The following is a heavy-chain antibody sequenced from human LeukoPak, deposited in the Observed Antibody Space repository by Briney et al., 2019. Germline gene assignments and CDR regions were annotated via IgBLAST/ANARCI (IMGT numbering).Heavy chain of an antibody. CDR3: AAEHCTSSSCSFDY. J-gene: IGHJ4*02. Sequence: KTSETLSLTCTVSGGSISSHYWSWIRQPPGKGLEWIGYMYYSGSTNYNPSLKSRVTISVDTSKSQFSLNLNSVTAADTAVYYCAAEHCTSSSCSFDYWGQGTLVTVSS. V-gene: IGHV4-59*11. D-gene: IGHD2-2*01. CDR2: MYYSGST. CDR1: GGSISSHY.